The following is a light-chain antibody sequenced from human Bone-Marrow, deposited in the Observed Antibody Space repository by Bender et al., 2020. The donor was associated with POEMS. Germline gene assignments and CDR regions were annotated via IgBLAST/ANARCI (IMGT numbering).Light chain of an antibody. J-gene: IGLJ2*01. CDR1: NIATKS. V-gene: IGLV3-21*02. CDR2: NDG. CDR3: QAWDISTAWV. Sequence: YVLTQPPSVSVAPGQTATISCGGNNIATKSVHWYRQKSGQAPVLVVYNDGDRPSGIPERFSGSSSGTTATLTISGTQAVDEADYYCQAWDISTAWVFGGGTKVTVL.